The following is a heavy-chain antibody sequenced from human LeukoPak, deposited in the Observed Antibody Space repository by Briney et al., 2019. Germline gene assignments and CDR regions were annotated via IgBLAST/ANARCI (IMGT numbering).Heavy chain of an antibody. CDR1: GFTFSSYA. V-gene: IGHV3-64*01. D-gene: IGHD2-8*01. CDR2: ISSNGGST. J-gene: IGHJ4*02. CDR3: AGGPNFGFDY. Sequence: GGSLRLSCAASGFTFSSYAMHWVRQAPGKGLEYVSAISSNGGSTYYANSVKGRFTTSRDNSKNTLYLQMGSLRAEDMAVYYCAGGPNFGFDYWGQGTLVTVSS.